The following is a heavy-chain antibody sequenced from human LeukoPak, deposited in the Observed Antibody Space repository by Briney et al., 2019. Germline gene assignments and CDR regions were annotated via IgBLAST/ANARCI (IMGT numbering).Heavy chain of an antibody. D-gene: IGHD2-2*02. CDR1: GYTFTSYG. CDR2: ISAYNGNT. J-gene: IGHJ6*03. CDR3: ARALPHYTVRYYYYMDV. V-gene: IGHV1-18*01. Sequence: VASVKVSCKASGYTFTSYGISWVRQAPGQGLEWMGWISAYNGNTNYAQKLQGRVTMTTDTSTSTAYMELRSLRSDDTAVYYCARALPHYTVRYYYYMDVWGKGTTVTVSS.